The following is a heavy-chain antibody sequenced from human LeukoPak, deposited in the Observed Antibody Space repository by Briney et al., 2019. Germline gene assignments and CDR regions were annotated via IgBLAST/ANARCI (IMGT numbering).Heavy chain of an antibody. D-gene: IGHD3-10*01. J-gene: IGHJ3*02. CDR2: IRYDGSNK. CDR1: GFTFSSYG. Sequence: GGSLRLSCAASGFTFSSYGMHWVRQAPGKGLEWVAFIRYDGSNKYYADSVKGRFTISRDNSKNTLYLQMNSLRAEDTAVYYCAKDHDRLPRITMVRGGISNAFDIWGQGTMVTVSS. V-gene: IGHV3-30*02. CDR3: AKDHDRLPRITMVRGGISNAFDI.